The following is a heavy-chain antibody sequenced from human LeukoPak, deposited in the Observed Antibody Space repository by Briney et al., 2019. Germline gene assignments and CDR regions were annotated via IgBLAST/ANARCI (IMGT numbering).Heavy chain of an antibody. CDR3: TREFCGSRAACAGGFYYDV. V-gene: IGHV3-13*01. D-gene: IGHD2-15*01. CDR2: IGVTGDT. CDR1: GFTFSSYD. J-gene: IGHJ2*01. Sequence: GGSLRLSCAASGFTFSSYDFHWFRQAPGKGLEWVSAIGVTGDTYYADSVKGRFTISRENAANSLYLQMHSLRAGDTALYYCTREFCGSRAACAGGFYYDVWGRGTLVTVSS.